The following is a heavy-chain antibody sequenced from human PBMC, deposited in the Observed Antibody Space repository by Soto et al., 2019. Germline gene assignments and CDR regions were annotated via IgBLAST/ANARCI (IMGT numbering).Heavy chain of an antibody. CDR3: ARAGHSSSSEGANWFDP. J-gene: IGHJ5*02. D-gene: IGHD6-6*01. CDR1: GGSISSGGYY. CDR2: IYYSGST. Sequence: SETLSLTCTVSGGSISSGGYYWSWIRQHPGKGLEWIGYIYYSGSTYYNPSLKSRVTISVDTSKNQFSLNLSSVTAADTAVYYCARAGHSSSSEGANWFDPWARGPWSPSPQ. V-gene: IGHV4-31*03.